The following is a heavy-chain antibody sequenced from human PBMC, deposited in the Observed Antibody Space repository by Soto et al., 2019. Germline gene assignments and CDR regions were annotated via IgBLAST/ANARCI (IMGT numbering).Heavy chain of an antibody. CDR1: GGSISNYY. J-gene: IGHJ6*03. V-gene: IGHV4-59*01. CDR3: ARTPRITIFGVVIGSSMDV. Sequence: PSETLSLTCTVSGGSISNYYWSWIRQPPGKGLEWIGYIYYSGSTNYNPSLKSRVTISVDTSKNQLSLKLSSVTAADTAVYYCARTPRITIFGVVIGSSMDVWGKGTTVTVSS. D-gene: IGHD3-3*01. CDR2: IYYSGST.